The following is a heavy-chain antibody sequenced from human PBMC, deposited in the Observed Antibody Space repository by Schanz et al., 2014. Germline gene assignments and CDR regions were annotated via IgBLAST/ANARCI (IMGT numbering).Heavy chain of an antibody. CDR1: GFTFSSYA. CDR2: FIYIGGNT. V-gene: IGHV3-23*01. J-gene: IGHJ3*02. Sequence: EVQLLESGGGLVQPGGSLRLSCAASGFTFSSYAMSWVRQAPGKGLEWVSFIYIGGNTYYADSVKGRFTISRDNSKNTLYLQMNSLRAEDTAVYYCAKGRFGELSAFDIWGQGTMVTGSS. CDR3: AKGRFGELSAFDI. D-gene: IGHD3-10*01.